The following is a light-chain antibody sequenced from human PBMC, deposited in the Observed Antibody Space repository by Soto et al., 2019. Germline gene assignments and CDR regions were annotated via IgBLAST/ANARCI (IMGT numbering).Light chain of an antibody. J-gene: IGKJ1*01. Sequence: DIQMTQSPSSVSASVGDIVTITFRASHDIDRWLAWYQHKPGKAPKLLIYATSSLQSGVPPRFSGSGSGTEFTLTISSLQTDDFSTYYCQQYHSYWTFGQGTKVDI. V-gene: IGKV1D-16*01. CDR1: HDIDRW. CDR2: ATS. CDR3: QQYHSYWT.